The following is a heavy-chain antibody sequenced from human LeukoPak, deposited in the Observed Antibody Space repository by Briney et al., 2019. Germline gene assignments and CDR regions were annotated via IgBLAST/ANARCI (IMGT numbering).Heavy chain of an antibody. CDR2: ISAYNGNT. CDR1: GYTFTSYG. CDR3: ARGIVATMPEEFDY. J-gene: IGHJ4*02. V-gene: IGHV1-18*01. D-gene: IGHD5-12*01. Sequence: GASVKVSCKASGYTFTSYGISWVRQAPGQGLEWMGWISAYNGNTNYAQELQGRVTMTTDTSTSTAYMGLRSLRSDDTAVYYCARGIVATMPEEFDYWGQGTLVTVSS.